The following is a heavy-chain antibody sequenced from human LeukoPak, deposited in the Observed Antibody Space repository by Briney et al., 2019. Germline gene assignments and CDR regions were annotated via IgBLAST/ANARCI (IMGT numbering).Heavy chain of an antibody. J-gene: IGHJ4*02. V-gene: IGHV3-23*01. Sequence: GGSLRLSCAVSGITLSNYGMSWVRQAPGKGLEWVAGISDSGGSTNYADSVKGRFTISGDNPKNTLYLQMNSLRAEDTAVYFCAKRGVVIRVILVGFHRQAYYFESWGQGALVTVSS. CDR3: AKRGVVIRVILVGFHRQAYYFES. CDR2: ISDSGGST. CDR1: GITLSNYG. D-gene: IGHD3/OR15-3a*01.